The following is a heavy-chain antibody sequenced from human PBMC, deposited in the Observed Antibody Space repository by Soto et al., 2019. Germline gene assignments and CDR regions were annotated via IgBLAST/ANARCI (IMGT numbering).Heavy chain of an antibody. Sequence: ASVKVSCKASGGTFSSYAISWVRQAPGQGLEWMGGIIPIFGTANYAQKFQGRVTITADESTSTAYMELSSLRSEDTAVYYCARDYRNGMDVWGQGTTVTVSS. J-gene: IGHJ6*02. V-gene: IGHV1-69*13. CDR1: GGTFSSYA. CDR3: ARDYRNGMDV. CDR2: IIPIFGTA.